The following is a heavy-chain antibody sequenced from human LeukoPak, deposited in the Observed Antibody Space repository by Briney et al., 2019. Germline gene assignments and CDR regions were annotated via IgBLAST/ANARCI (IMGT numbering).Heavy chain of an antibody. CDR1: GFTFSSYG. J-gene: IGHJ5*02. Sequence: GGSLRLSCAATGFTFSSYGMSWVRQAPGKGLQWVSVIIGSGSSTYYADSVKGRFTISRDNARNTLYLQMNSLRAEDTAVYYCARWYYYETSGLYYGSFDNWGQGTLVTVSS. D-gene: IGHD3-22*01. V-gene: IGHV3-23*01. CDR2: IIGSGSST. CDR3: ARWYYYETSGLYYGSFDN.